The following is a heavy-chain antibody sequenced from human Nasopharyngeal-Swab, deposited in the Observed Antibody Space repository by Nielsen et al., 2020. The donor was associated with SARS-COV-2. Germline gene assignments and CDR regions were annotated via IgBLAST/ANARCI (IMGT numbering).Heavy chain of an antibody. CDR3: ARDNSYCGGDCYSGGFDY. CDR2: ISGSGGST. V-gene: IGHV3-23*01. J-gene: IGHJ4*02. D-gene: IGHD2-21*02. CDR1: GFTFSSYA. Sequence: GESLISCAASGFTFSSYAMSWVRQAPGKGLEWVSAISGSGGSTYYADSVKGRFTISRDNAKNSLYLQMNSLRDEDTAVYYCARDNSYCGGDCYSGGFDYWGQGTLVTVSS.